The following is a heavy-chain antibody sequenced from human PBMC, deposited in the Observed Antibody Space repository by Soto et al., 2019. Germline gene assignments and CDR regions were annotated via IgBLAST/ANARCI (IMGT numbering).Heavy chain of an antibody. Sequence: GGSLRLPCTPSAIAFSNHAITTLRNAPSKRLERGSSISTRGGGPYYAETVKGRLTSSRDNSKHTLYLQMNSLRAADTAVYYCAKDPDRFDYVWGTYRYIDHWGQGPRVIVSS. CDR1: AIAFSNHA. V-gene: IGHV3-23*01. D-gene: IGHD3-16*02. J-gene: IGHJ4*02. CDR2: ISTRGGGP. CDR3: AKDPDRFDYVWGTYRYIDH.